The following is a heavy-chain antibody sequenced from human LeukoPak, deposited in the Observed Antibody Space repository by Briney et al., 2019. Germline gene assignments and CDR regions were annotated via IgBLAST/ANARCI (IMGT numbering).Heavy chain of an antibody. CDR3: ARRGGRWLQFGDYFDY. CDR2: LYPGDSDT. J-gene: IGHJ4*02. Sequence: GESLKISCKGSGYSFTSYWIGWLRQMPGKGLEWMGILYPGDSDTRYSPSFKGQVTISADKSMSTVYVQWSSLKASDTAMYYCARRGGRWLQFGDYFDYWGQGTLVTVSS. V-gene: IGHV5-51*01. CDR1: GYSFTSYW. D-gene: IGHD5-24*01.